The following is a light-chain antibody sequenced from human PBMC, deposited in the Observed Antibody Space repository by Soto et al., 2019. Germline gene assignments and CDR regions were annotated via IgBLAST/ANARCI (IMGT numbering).Light chain of an antibody. CDR1: QSLLYSDGKTY. Sequence: DIVVTQTPLSLSVTPGQPASMSCKSSQSLLYSDGKTYLYWYLQKPGQPPHLLIYDLSTRFSGVPDKFSGSGSGTDFTLNISRVEAEDVGVYYCMQSIQVPLTFGQGTRLEIK. CDR3: MQSIQVPLT. V-gene: IGKV2D-29*01. CDR2: DLS. J-gene: IGKJ5*01.